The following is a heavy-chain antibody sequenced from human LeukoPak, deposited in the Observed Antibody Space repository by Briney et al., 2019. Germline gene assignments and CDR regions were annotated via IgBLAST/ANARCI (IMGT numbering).Heavy chain of an antibody. CDR1: GYTFTTYG. V-gene: IGHV1-18*01. Sequence: GASVKVSCKASGYTFTTYGISWVRQAPGQGLEWMGWISAYNGKTNYAQKFQGRVTMTRDTSTSTVYMELSSLRSEDTAVYYCARSLLSRYGGNPNSGGFDYWGQGTLVTVSS. J-gene: IGHJ4*02. D-gene: IGHD4-23*01. CDR3: ARSLLSRYGGNPNSGGFDY. CDR2: ISAYNGKT.